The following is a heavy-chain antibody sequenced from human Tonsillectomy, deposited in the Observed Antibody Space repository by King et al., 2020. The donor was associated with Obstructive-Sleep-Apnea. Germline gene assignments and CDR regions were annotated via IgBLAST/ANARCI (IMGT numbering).Heavy chain of an antibody. J-gene: IGHJ4*02. CDR2: IRSSSSYI. D-gene: IGHD4-23*01. Sequence: VQLVESGGGLVKPGGSLRLSCAASGFTFSSYSMNWVRQAPGKGLEWVSSIRSSSSYIYYADSVKGRFTISRDNAKNSLYLQMNSLRAEDTAVYYCSTAHKVVTSIQTDYWGQGTLVTVSS. CDR1: GFTFSSYS. V-gene: IGHV3-21*01. CDR3: STAHKVVTSIQTDY.